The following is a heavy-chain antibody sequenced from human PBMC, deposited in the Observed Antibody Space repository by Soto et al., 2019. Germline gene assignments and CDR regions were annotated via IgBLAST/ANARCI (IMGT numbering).Heavy chain of an antibody. D-gene: IGHD3-10*01. Sequence: SETLSLTCAVSGVSLTSGNWWTWVRQSPQRGLEYIGEIFHDGTANYYPSFERRVAMSVDTSRNQFSLKLTSVTAADTAVYFCARLVYDTRLNYMYFDFWGLGTLVTVSS. J-gene: IGHJ4*02. CDR3: ARLVYDTRLNYMYFDF. CDR2: IFHDGTA. CDR1: GVSLTSGNW. V-gene: IGHV4-4*02.